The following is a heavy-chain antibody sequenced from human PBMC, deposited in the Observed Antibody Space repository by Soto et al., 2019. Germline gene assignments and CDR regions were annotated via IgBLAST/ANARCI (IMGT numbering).Heavy chain of an antibody. CDR2: INAGNGNT. CDR1: GYPFTSSG. CDR3: ARDRVSVAVMSPDAFDI. D-gene: IGHD3-16*01. V-gene: IGHV1-3*01. J-gene: IGHJ3*02. Sequence: ASVKVSCKSSGYPFTSSGSHWVRQAPGQRLEWMGWINAGNGNTKYSQKFQGRVTITRDTSASTAYMELSSLRSEDTAVYYCARDRVSVAVMSPDAFDIWGQGTMVTVSS.